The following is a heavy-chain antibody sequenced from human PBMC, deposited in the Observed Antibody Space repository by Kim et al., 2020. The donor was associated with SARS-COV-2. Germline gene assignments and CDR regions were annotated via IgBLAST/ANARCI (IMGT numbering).Heavy chain of an antibody. Sequence: STSYAQKFLGRVTMTRNTSTSTGYMERSSLRSEDTAVYYCARGLTSLFDYWGQGTLVTVSS. V-gene: IGHV1-46*01. CDR3: ARGLTSLFDY. J-gene: IGHJ4*02. D-gene: IGHD3-22*01. CDR2: ST.